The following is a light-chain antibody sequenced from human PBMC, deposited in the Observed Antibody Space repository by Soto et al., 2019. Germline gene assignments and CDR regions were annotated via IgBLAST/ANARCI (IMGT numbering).Light chain of an antibody. Sequence: AIQMTQSPSSLSASVGDIVTFTCRASQGITNELGWYQQKPGKAPKLLIYAASTLQSGVPSRFRGSGFGTDFTLTISSLQPEDFATYYCLQDYNFPYTFGQGTKLEIK. V-gene: IGKV1-6*01. J-gene: IGKJ2*01. CDR1: QGITNE. CDR2: AAS. CDR3: LQDYNFPYT.